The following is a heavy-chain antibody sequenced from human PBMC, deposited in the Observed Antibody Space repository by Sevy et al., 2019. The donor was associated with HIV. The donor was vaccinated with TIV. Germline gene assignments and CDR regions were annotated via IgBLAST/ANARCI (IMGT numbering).Heavy chain of an antibody. D-gene: IGHD2-8*01. CDR2: LSFGCGEI. Sequence: GGSLRLSCAASGFTFSKYSMSWVRQPPGKGLEWVSILSFGCGEINYADSVKGRFTISRDNSKSSVYLQMNNLRPEDTAVYYCAREGSTKPHDYWGQGTLVTVSS. J-gene: IGHJ4*02. CDR3: AREGSTKPHDY. CDR1: GFTFSKYS. V-gene: IGHV3-23*01.